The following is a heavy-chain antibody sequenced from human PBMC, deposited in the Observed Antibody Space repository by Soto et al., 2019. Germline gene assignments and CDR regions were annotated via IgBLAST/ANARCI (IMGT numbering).Heavy chain of an antibody. D-gene: IGHD3-22*01. CDR1: GFTISSYG. V-gene: IGHV3-30*18. CDR2: ISYDGSNR. J-gene: IGHJ4*02. CDR3: AKGRYYDSSGYLGWLDY. Sequence: QVQLVESGGGVLQPGRSLRLSCAASGFTISSYGIHWVRHAPGKGLEWVAVISYDGSNRYYADSVKGRITISRDNSKNTLYLQMNSLRAEDTAVYYCAKGRYYDSSGYLGWLDYWGQGTLVTVSS.